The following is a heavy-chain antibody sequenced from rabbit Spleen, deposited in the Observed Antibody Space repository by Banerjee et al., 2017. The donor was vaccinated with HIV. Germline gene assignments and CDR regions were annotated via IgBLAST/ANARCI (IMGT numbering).Heavy chain of an antibody. J-gene: IGHJ4*01. D-gene: IGHD1-1*01. V-gene: IGHV1S40*01. Sequence: QSLEESGGDLVKPGASLTLTCTASGFSFSSRYYMCWVRQAPGKGLEWIACIASGSSGNPYYANWAKGRFTISKTSSTTVTLQMTSLTAADTATYFCARDLVAVIGWNFNLWGQGTLVTVS. CDR2: IASGSSGNP. CDR1: GFSFSSRYY. CDR3: ARDLVAVIGWNFNL.